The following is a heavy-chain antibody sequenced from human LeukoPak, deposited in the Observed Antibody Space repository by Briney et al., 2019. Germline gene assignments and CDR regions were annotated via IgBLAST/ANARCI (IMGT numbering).Heavy chain of an antibody. CDR3: ARDGGSHGFYY. J-gene: IGHJ4*02. CDR2: INPSGGTT. V-gene: IGHV1-46*01. CDR1: GHTFTKYY. D-gene: IGHD1-26*01. Sequence: ASVKVSCKASGHTFTKYYIQWVRQAPGQGLEWMGIINPSGGTTSYAQKFQGRVTMTRDTSTSTVYMELSSLRSEDTAVYNCARDGGSHGFYYWCQGTLVTVSS.